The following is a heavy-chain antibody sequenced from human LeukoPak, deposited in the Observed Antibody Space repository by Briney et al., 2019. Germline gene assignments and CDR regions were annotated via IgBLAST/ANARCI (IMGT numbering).Heavy chain of an antibody. CDR1: GFTFSSYS. CDR2: ISSSSSYI. J-gene: IGHJ6*03. D-gene: IGHD6-13*01. CDR3: REDKEQLVGVYYYYYMDV. Sequence: KPGGSLRLSCAASGFTFSSYSMNWVRQAPGKGLEWVSSISSSSSYIYYADSVKGRFTISRDNAKNSLYLQMNSLRAEDTAVYYCREDKEQLVGVYYYYYMDVWGKGTTVTVSS. V-gene: IGHV3-21*04.